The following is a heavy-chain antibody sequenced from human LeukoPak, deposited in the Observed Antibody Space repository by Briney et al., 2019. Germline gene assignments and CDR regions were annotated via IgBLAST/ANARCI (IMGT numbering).Heavy chain of an antibody. CDR3: ARVRYDSSGFRGPFMINWFDP. Sequence: SETLSLTCTVSGGSISSYYWSWIRQPPGKGLEWIGYIYYSGSTNYNPSLKSRVTISVDTSKNQFSLKLSSVTAADTAVYYCARVRYDSSGFRGPFMINWFDPWGQGTLVTVSS. D-gene: IGHD3-22*01. CDR2: IYYSGST. CDR1: GGSISSYY. J-gene: IGHJ5*02. V-gene: IGHV4-59*01.